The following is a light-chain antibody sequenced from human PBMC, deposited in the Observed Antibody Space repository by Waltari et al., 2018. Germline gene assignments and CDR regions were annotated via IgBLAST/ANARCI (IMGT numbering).Light chain of an antibody. J-gene: IGLJ3*02. V-gene: IGLV4-69*01. CDR3: QTGGHGTWV. Sequence: QLVLTQSPSASASLGASVQLTCTLSSGHSSNVIAWHQQQPAKGPRYLRKVNSDGSHSKGDEIPDRFSGSSSGAERYLTISSLQSEDEADYYCQTGGHGTWVFGGGTKLTVL. CDR1: SGHSSNV. CDR2: VNSDGSH.